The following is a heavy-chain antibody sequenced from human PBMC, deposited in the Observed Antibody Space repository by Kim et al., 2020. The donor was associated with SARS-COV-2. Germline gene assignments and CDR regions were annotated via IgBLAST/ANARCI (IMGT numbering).Heavy chain of an antibody. Sequence: SGPTLVKPTQTLTLTCTFSGFSLSTSGVGVGWIRQPPGKALEWLALIYWDDDKRYSPSRKSRLTITKDTSKNQVVLTMTNMDPVDTATYYCAHLRPSWLQEAFDPWGQGTLVTVSS. CDR3: AHLRPSWLQEAFDP. CDR1: GFSLSTSGVG. CDR2: IYWDDDK. V-gene: IGHV2-5*02. J-gene: IGHJ5*02. D-gene: IGHD5-12*01.